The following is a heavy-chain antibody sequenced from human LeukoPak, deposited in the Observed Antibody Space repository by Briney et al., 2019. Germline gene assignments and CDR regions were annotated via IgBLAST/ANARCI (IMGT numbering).Heavy chain of an antibody. Sequence: GGSLRLSCSASGFSFSDNYMGWIRQAPGKGLECVSYISSSASTIYYADSVKGRFTISRDNTKNSLYLQMNSLRAEDTAMYYCARDKSGYSAFWGQGTMVTVSS. V-gene: IGHV3-11*01. D-gene: IGHD3-16*02. CDR3: ARDKSGYSAF. CDR2: ISSSASTI. J-gene: IGHJ3*01. CDR1: GFSFSDNY.